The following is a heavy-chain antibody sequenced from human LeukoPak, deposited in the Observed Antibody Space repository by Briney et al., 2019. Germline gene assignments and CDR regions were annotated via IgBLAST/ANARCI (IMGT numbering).Heavy chain of an antibody. CDR3: ARTRALGPYGSGSYSDY. CDR2: INPNSGGT. Sequence: ASVKVSCKASGYTFTGYYMHWVRQAPGQGLEWMGRINPNSGGTNYAQKFQGRVTMTRDTSISTAYMELSRLRSDGTAVYYCARTRALGPYGSGSYSDYWGQGTLVTVSS. V-gene: IGHV1-2*06. J-gene: IGHJ4*02. D-gene: IGHD3-10*01. CDR1: GYTFTGYY.